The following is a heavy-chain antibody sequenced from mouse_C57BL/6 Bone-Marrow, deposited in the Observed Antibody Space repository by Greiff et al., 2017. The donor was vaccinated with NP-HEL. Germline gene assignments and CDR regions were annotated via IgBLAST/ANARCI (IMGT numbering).Heavy chain of an antibody. D-gene: IGHD2-12*01. CDR3: ARDDRFAY. J-gene: IGHJ3*01. V-gene: IGHV1-26*01. CDR1: GYTFTDYY. CDR2: INPNNGGT. Sequence: LVEPGASVKISCKASGYTFTDYYMNWVKQSHGKSLEWIGDINPNNGGTSYNQKFKGKATLTVDKSSSTAYMELRSLTSEDSAVYYCARDDRFAYWGQGTLVTVSA.